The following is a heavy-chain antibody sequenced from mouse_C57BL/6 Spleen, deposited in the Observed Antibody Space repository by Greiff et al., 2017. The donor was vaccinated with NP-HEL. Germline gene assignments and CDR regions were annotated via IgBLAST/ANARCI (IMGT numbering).Heavy chain of an antibody. V-gene: IGHV1-82*01. D-gene: IGHD2-5*01. CDR1: GYAFSSSW. J-gene: IGHJ2*01. CDR2: IYPGDGDT. Sequence: QVQLQQSGPELVKPGASVKISCKASGYAFSSSWMNWVKQRPGKGLEWIGRIYPGDGDTNYNGKFTGKATLTADKSSSTAYMQLSSLTSEDSAVYFCARDYSNYSDYWGQGTTLTVSS. CDR3: ARDYSNYSDY.